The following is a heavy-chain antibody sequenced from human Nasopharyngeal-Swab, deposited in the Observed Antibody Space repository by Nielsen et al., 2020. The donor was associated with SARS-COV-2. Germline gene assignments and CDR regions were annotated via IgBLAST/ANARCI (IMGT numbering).Heavy chain of an antibody. CDR1: GGSISSSSYY. V-gene: IGHV4-39*07. J-gene: IGHJ6*02. CDR2: IYYSGST. D-gene: IGHD6-13*01. CDR3: VGSSWYGDYYYYYGMDV. Sequence: SETLSLTCTVSGGSISSSSYYWGWIRQPPGKGLEWIGSIYYSGSTHYNPSLKSRVTISVDTSKNQFSLKLSSVTAADTAVYYCVGSSWYGDYYYYYGMDVWGQGTTVTVSS.